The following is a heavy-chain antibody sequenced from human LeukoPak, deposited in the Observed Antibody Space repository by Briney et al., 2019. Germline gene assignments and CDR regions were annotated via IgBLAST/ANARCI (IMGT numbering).Heavy chain of an antibody. CDR1: GFTFSSYS. CDR2: ISSSSSYI. D-gene: IGHD6-13*01. Sequence: GGSLRLSCAASGFTFSSYSMNWVRQAPGKGLEWVSSISSSSSYIYYADSVKGRFTISRDNAKNSLYLQMNSLRAEDTAVYYCAREGIAAAGTMYYFDYWGQGTLVTVSS. CDR3: AREGIAAAGTMYYFDY. J-gene: IGHJ4*02. V-gene: IGHV3-21*01.